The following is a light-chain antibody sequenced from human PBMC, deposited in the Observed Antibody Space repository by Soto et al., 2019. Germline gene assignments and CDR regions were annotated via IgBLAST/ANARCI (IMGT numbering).Light chain of an antibody. V-gene: IGLV2-14*03. Sequence: QSALTQPASVSESLGQSITISCTGTSSDVGYYNYVSWYQHHPGKAPKLMIYDVSNRPSGVSRRFSGSKSGNTASLNISGLRAEDEADYYCTSYTTSSTLVFGGGTKLTVL. CDR3: TSYTTSSTLV. CDR2: DVS. J-gene: IGLJ2*01. CDR1: SSDVGYYNY.